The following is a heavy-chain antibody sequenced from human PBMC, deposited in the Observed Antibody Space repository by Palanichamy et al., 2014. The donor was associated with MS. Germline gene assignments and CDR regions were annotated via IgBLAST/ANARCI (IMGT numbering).Heavy chain of an antibody. CDR3: ARADWYSGYDRPDN. D-gene: IGHD5-12*01. V-gene: IGHV3-74*01. Sequence: EVQLVESGGGLVQPGGPVRLSCAASGFTFSNYWMHWVRQAPGKGLVWVSRISSDGGSTTYADSLRGRFTISRDNAKNTLYLQMDSLRAEDTAVYYCARADWYSGYDRPDNWGQGTLVTVSS. J-gene: IGHJ4*02. CDR2: ISSDGGST. CDR1: GFTFSNYW.